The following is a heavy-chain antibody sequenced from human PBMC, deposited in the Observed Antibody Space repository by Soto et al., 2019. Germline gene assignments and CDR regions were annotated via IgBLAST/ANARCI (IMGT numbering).Heavy chain of an antibody. CDR1: GDTFTSYD. V-gene: IGHV1-8*01. J-gene: IGHJ6*02. Sequence: QVQLVQSGAEVKKPGASMKVSCKASGDTFTSYDINWVRQATGQGLEWRGWMNPNSGNTGYAQKFQGRVIMPRNTSISTAYMELSRLRSEHTAVYYCAIEGVRGMDVWGQGTTVTVSS. D-gene: IGHD3-16*01. CDR3: AIEGVRGMDV. CDR2: MNPNSGNT.